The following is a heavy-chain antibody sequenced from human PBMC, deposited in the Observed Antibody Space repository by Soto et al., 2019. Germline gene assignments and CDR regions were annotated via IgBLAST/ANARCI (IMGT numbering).Heavy chain of an antibody. V-gene: IGHV3-30*18. CDR3: AKDKLVQNYYYYYGMDV. CDR2: ISYDGSNK. D-gene: IGHD6-6*01. J-gene: IGHJ6*02. CDR1: AFTFSSYG. Sequence: GGSLRLSCAASAFTFSSYGMHWVRQAPGKGLEWVAVISYDGSNKFYADSVKGRFTISRDNSKNTLYLQMNSQRAEDTAVYYCAKDKLVQNYYYYYGMDVWGQGTTVTVSS.